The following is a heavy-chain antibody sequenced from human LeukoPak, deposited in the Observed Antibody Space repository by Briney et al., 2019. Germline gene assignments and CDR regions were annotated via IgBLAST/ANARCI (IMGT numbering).Heavy chain of an antibody. CDR3: ARHPPVGQSIHWTHHEY. D-gene: IGHD1-1*01. CDR1: GGPISANDYY. V-gene: IGHV4-39*01. Sequence: LETLSLTCTVSGGPISANDYYWSWIRHAPGKGLEWFGLMSYNARPNYTAYLKCRATMSADTSTNQFSWKLTSVTVADTAVYYCARHPPVGQSIHWTHHEYWGQGSLVIVSS. J-gene: IGHJ4*02. CDR2: MSYNARP.